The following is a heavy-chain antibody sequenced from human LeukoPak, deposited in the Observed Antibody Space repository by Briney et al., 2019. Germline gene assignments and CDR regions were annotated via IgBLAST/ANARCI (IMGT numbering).Heavy chain of an antibody. D-gene: IGHD4-23*01. CDR2: IYYSGST. V-gene: IGHV4-61*10. CDR3: ARDYYGGNLDY. Sequence: PSETLSLTCTVSGGSISSGSYYWSWIRQPAGKGLEWIGYIYYSGSTNYNPSLKSRVTISVDTSKNQFSLKLSSVTAADTAVYYCARDYYGGNLDYWGQGTLVTVSS. CDR1: GGSISSGSYY. J-gene: IGHJ4*02.